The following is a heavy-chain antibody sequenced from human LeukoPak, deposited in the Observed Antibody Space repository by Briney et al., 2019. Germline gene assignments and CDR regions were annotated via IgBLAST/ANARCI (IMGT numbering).Heavy chain of an antibody. D-gene: IGHD3-16*02. CDR3: ARDYHYGMDV. Sequence: GGSLRLSCAASGFTFSPYWMHWVRQAPGKGLVWVSLIKTDGSTTYADSVKGRFSISRDNAQNTLNLQMNSLRAEDTAVYYCARDYHYGMDVWGQGTTVTVSS. CDR1: GFTFSPYW. J-gene: IGHJ6*02. CDR2: IKTDGST. V-gene: IGHV3-74*01.